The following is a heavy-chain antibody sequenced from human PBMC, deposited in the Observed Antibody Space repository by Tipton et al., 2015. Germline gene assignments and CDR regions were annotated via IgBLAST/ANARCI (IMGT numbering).Heavy chain of an antibody. CDR1: GFTFTGSA. CDR3: ARARGVVVPAAIYGMDV. D-gene: IGHD2-2*01. Sequence: QLVQSGPEVKKPGTSVKVSCKASGFTFTGSAVQWVRQARGQGLEWMGWIVVNSGNTDYAQKFQERVTFTRDMSTSTVYMELSSLRSEDTAVYYCARARGVVVPAAIYGMDVWGQGTTVTVSS. J-gene: IGHJ6*02. CDR2: IVVNSGNT. V-gene: IGHV1-58*01.